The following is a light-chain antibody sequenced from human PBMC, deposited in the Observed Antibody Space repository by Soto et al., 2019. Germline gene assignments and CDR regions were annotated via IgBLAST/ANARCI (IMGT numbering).Light chain of an antibody. J-gene: IGKJ3*01. CDR3: QQYSNWAPIT. Sequence: EIVMTQSPATLSASPGERATISCRASQSVSSGLAWFQQTPGQAPRLLIYGASTRATGIPARFSGSVSGTEFTLTISSLLSDDFAVYYCQQYSNWAPITFGRGTKVDIK. CDR1: QSVSSG. V-gene: IGKV3-15*01. CDR2: GAS.